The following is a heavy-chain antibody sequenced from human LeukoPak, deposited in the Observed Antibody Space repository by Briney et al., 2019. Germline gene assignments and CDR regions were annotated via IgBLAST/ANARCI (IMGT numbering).Heavy chain of an antibody. Sequence: SETLSLTCTVSGGSISSSSYYWGWIRQPPGKGLEWIGSIYYSGSTYYNPSLKSRVTISVDTSKNQFSLKLSSVTAADTAVYYCASYDSSGYYYWALDYWGQGTLVTVSS. CDR3: ASYDSSGYYYWALDY. CDR1: GGSISSSSYY. CDR2: IYYSGST. V-gene: IGHV4-39*07. D-gene: IGHD3-22*01. J-gene: IGHJ4*02.